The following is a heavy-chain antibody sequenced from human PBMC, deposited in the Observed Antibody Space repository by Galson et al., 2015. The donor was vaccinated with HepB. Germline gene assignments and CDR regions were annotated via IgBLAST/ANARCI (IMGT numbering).Heavy chain of an antibody. D-gene: IGHD6-13*01. Sequence: SLRRSCAASGFTFSGSAIHLVRQASGKGPEWIGHIRSKATNYAALYVPSLKGRFTISRDDSKNMAYLHMRSLKTDDTAVYYCVRSGDFSGYSSRWGQGTLVTVSS. CDR3: VRSGDFSGYSSR. V-gene: IGHV3-73*01. CDR2: IRSKATNYAA. J-gene: IGHJ4*02. CDR1: GFTFSGSA.